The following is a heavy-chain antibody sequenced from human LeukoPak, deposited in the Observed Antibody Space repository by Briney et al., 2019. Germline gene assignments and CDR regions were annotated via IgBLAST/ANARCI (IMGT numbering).Heavy chain of an antibody. J-gene: IGHJ5*02. D-gene: IGHD2/OR15-2a*01. CDR1: GFTLSNSW. Sequence: GSLRLSCAASGFTLSNSWIHWVRQAPGKGLVWVSRINSDGSTTAYADSVKGRFTISRDNAKNTLYLQMNSLRAEDTAVYYCARAARADCTSPTCHSWLAPWGQGTLVTVSS. CDR2: INSDGSTT. CDR3: ARAARADCTSPTCHSWLAP. V-gene: IGHV3-74*01.